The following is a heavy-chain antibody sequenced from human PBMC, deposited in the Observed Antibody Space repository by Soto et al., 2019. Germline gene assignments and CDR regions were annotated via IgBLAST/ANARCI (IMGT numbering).Heavy chain of an antibody. CDR2: INNDGSRT. V-gene: IGHV3-74*01. Sequence: PGGSLRLSCAACGFTFSNYWIHWVRQVPGEGLVWVSTINNDGSRTWYADSVRGRIAMSRDNARNLVYLQMNSLRAEDTAVYYCGTTFEYWGQGALVTVSS. J-gene: IGHJ4*02. CDR3: GTTFEY. CDR1: GFTFSNYW. D-gene: IGHD1-26*01.